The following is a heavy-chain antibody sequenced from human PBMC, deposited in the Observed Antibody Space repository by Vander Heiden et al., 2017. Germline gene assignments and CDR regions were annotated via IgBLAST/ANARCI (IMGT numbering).Heavy chain of an antibody. CDR2: ISYDGSNK. CDR3: AKDIRRYTAMANWFDP. J-gene: IGHJ5*02. D-gene: IGHD5-18*01. V-gene: IGHV3-30*18. Sequence: VVQPGRSLRPSCAASGFTFSSYGMHWVRQAPGKGLEWVAVISYDGSNKYYADSVKGRFTISRDNSKNTLYLQMNSLRAEDTAVYYCAKDIRRYTAMANWFDPWGQGTLVTVSS. CDR1: GFTFSSYG.